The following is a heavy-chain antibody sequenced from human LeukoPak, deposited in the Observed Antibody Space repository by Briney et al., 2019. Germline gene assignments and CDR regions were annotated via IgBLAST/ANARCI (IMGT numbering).Heavy chain of an antibody. CDR2: ISWNSGSI. Sequence: GGSLRLSCAASGFTFDDYAMHWVRQAPGKGLEWVSGISWNSGSIGYADSVKGRFTISRDNAKNSLYLQMNSLRAEDTALYYCAKDAVRGGYYDYWGQGTLVTVSS. CDR1: GFTFDDYA. J-gene: IGHJ4*02. D-gene: IGHD3-22*01. V-gene: IGHV3-9*01. CDR3: AKDAVRGGYYDY.